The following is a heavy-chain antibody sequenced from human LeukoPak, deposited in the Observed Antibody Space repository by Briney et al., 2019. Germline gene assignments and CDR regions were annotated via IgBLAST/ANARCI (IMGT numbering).Heavy chain of an antibody. J-gene: IGHJ6*02. V-gene: IGHV4-59*01. CDR1: GGSISSYY. D-gene: IGHD1-7*01. CDR2: IYYSGST. CDR3: ARDNWNYGSSMDV. Sequence: SETLSLTCTVSGGSISSYYWSWIRQPPGKGLEWIGYIYYSGSTNYNPSLKSRVTISVDTSKNQFSLRLSSVTAADTAVYYCARDNWNYGSSMDVWGQGTTVTVSS.